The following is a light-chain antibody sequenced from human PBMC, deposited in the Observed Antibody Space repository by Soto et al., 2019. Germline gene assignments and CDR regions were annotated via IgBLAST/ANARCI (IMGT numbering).Light chain of an antibody. V-gene: IGLV3-25*03. Sequence: SYELTQPPSVSVSPGQTARITCSGDALPKQYAYWYQQKPGQAPVLVIYKDSERPSGIPERFSGSSSGTTVTLTISGVQAEDEADYYCQSADSSVTMTVFGGGTKLTVL. J-gene: IGLJ2*01. CDR2: KDS. CDR1: ALPKQY. CDR3: QSADSSVTMTV.